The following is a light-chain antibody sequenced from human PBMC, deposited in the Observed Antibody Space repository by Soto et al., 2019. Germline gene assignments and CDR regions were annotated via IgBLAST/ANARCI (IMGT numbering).Light chain of an antibody. Sequence: EVVLTQSPVTLSLSPGERATLSCRASQSFRGLLAWYQQKPGQAPRLLIYDAYNRATGIPPRFSGSGSGTDFTLTISRLEPEDFAVYHCQQYGSSPLITFGQGTRVEIK. V-gene: IGKV3-20*01. CDR3: QQYGSSPLIT. CDR1: QSFRGL. CDR2: DAY. J-gene: IGKJ5*01.